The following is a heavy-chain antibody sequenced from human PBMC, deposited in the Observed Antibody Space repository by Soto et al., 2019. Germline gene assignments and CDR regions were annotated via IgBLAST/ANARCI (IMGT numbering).Heavy chain of an antibody. CDR1: GYTFTGYY. D-gene: IGHD6-6*01. J-gene: IGHJ6*02. V-gene: IGHV1-2*04. CDR2: INPNSGGT. Sequence: ASVNVSCKSSGYTFTGYYMHWGREAPGQGLEWMGWINPNSGGTSYAQKFQGWVTMTRDTSISTAYMELSRLRSDDTAVYYCARDLSIAALVYYGMDVWGQGTTVTVSS. CDR3: ARDLSIAALVYYGMDV.